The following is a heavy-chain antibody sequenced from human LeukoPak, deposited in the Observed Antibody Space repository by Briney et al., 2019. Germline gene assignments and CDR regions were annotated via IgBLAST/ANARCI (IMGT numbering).Heavy chain of an antibody. D-gene: IGHD5-18*01. CDR3: ARGIRYYYYYYMDV. V-gene: IGHV4-4*07. CDR1: GGSISSYY. J-gene: IGHJ6*03. CDR2: IYTSGST. Sequence: PSETLSLTCTVSGGSISSYYWSWIRQPAGKGLEWIGRIYTSGSTNYNPSLKSRVTMSVDTSKNQFSPKLSSVTAADTAVYYCARGIRYYYYYYMDVWGKGTTVTVSS.